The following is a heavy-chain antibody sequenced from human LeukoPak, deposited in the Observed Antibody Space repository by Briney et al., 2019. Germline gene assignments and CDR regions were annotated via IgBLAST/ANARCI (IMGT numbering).Heavy chain of an antibody. D-gene: IGHD6-19*01. CDR2: INHSGST. CDR3: AKGTVAGSVFNLAKTKFDY. CDR1: GGSFSGYY. J-gene: IGHJ4*02. Sequence: PSETLSLTCAVYGGSFSGYYWSWIRQPPGKGLEWIGEINHSGSTNYNSSLKSRVTISVDTSKNQFSLKLSSVTAADTAVYYCAKGTVAGSVFNLAKTKFDYWGQGTLVTVSS. V-gene: IGHV4-34*01.